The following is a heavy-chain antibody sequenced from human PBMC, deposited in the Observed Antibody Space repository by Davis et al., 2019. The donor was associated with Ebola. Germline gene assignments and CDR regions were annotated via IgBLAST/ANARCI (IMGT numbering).Heavy chain of an antibody. Sequence: ASVKVSCKASGYIFTTYAMHWVRQAPGQRLEWMGWVHAGNGNTKYSQKFQGRVTITRDTSASTAYMELSSLRSEDTAVYYCARDLMVRGVSNPWGQGTLVTVSS. CDR1: GYIFTTYA. CDR2: VHAGNGNT. J-gene: IGHJ5*02. V-gene: IGHV1-3*01. D-gene: IGHD3-10*01. CDR3: ARDLMVRGVSNP.